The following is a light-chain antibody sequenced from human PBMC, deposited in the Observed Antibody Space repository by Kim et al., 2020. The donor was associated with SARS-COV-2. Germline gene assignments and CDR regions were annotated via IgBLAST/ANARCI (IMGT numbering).Light chain of an antibody. CDR2: DAT. V-gene: IGKV1-16*01. Sequence: SASVGDRVTITCRASQGIGNHVAWIQQKPGKAPESLIYDATILQSGVPSRFSGSGSGTDFTLTISSLQPEDFATYYCHHLHNYPLTFGGGTKLEI. CDR1: QGIGNH. CDR3: HHLHNYPLT. J-gene: IGKJ4*01.